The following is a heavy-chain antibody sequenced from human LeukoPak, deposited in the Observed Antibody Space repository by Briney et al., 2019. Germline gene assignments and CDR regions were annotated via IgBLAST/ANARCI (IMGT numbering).Heavy chain of an antibody. J-gene: IGHJ3*02. CDR1: GGSISSSNW. Sequence: PSGTLSLTCAVSGGSISSSNWWSWVRQPPGKGLEWIGEIYHSGSTNYNPFLKSRVTISVDKSKNQFSLKLSSVTAADTAVYYCAITVGSAILRRAFDIWGQGTMVTVSS. V-gene: IGHV4-4*02. CDR3: AITVGSAILRRAFDI. D-gene: IGHD1-26*01. CDR2: IYHSGST.